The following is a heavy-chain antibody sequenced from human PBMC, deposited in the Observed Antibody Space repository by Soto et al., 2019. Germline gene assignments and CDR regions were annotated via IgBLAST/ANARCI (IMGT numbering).Heavy chain of an antibody. CDR3: ARHYDMWSGYLSPVDY. Sequence: QVQLVESGGDLVKPGGSLRLSCAASGYTFSDYYMSWIRQAPGKGLEWISYIDTIGTKIYYADSVKGRFTITRDNAKNSLYLEMNSLRDEDTAVYYCARHYDMWSGYLSPVDYWGQGTLVTVSS. J-gene: IGHJ4*02. CDR1: GYTFSDYY. V-gene: IGHV3-11*01. CDR2: IDTIGTKI. D-gene: IGHD3-3*01.